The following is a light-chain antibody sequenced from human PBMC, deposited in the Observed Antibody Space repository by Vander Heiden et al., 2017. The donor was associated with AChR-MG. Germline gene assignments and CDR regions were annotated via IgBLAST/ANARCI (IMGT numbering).Light chain of an antibody. V-gene: IGLV3-21*02. CDR3: QVWDSYTDHRV. CDR2: EDS. J-gene: IGLJ3*02. CDR1: NIGSKS. Sequence: SYVLTQPPSVSVAPGQTASITCGGNNIGSKSVHWYQHKPGQAPVRVVYEDSDRASGDPEPFSGSNSGNTATLTISRVEVGDEADYYCQVWDSYTDHRVFGGGTKLTVL.